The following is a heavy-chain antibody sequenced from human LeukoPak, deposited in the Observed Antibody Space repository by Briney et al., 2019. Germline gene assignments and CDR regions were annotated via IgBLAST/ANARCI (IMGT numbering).Heavy chain of an antibody. CDR3: ARGPMRRYFDWQPPFDY. J-gene: IGHJ4*02. Sequence: SETLSLTCTVSGGSISSSSYYWSWIRQPPGEGLEWIGEINHSGSTNYNPSLKSRVTISVDTSKNQFSLKLSSVAAADTAVYYCARGPMRRYFDWQPPFDYWGQGTLVTVSS. CDR2: INHSGST. D-gene: IGHD3-9*01. CDR1: GGSISSSSYY. V-gene: IGHV4-39*07.